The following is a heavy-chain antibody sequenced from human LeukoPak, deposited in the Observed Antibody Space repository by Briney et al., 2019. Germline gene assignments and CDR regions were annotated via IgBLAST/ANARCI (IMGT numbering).Heavy chain of an antibody. J-gene: IGHJ4*02. CDR1: GFTFSSYS. V-gene: IGHV3-21*01. CDR3: ARHVVAVGFDY. Sequence: PGGTLRLSCAASGFTFSSYSMNWVRQAPGKGLEWVSSISSSSSYIYYADSVKGRFTISRDNAKNSLCLQMNSLRAEDTAVYYCARHVVAVGFDYWGQGTLVTVSS. CDR2: ISSSSSYI. D-gene: IGHD3-22*01.